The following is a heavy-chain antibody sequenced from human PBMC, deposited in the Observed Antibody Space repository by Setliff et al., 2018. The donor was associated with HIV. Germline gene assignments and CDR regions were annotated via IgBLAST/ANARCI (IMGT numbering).Heavy chain of an antibody. V-gene: IGHV4-59*01. CDR1: GASISSYY. CDR2: IYYSGST. J-gene: IGHJ4*02. Sequence: SETLSLTCSVSGASISSYYWSWIRQPPGKGLEWIGSIYYSGSTNYNPSLKSRVTISVDTSKNQFSLKLSSVTAADTAVYYCARRLPYSSSWYYFDYWGQGTLVTVSS. CDR3: ARRLPYSSSWYYFDY. D-gene: IGHD6-13*01.